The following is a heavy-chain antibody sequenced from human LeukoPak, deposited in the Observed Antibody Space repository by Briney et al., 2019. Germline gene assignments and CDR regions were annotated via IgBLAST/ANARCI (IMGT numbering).Heavy chain of an antibody. CDR2: IRGGGTSE. V-gene: IGHV3-23*01. Sequence: GGSLRLSCTASGFTFSAYAMMWVRQAPGKGPEWVSAIRGGGTSEFYADSVKGRFRISRDNSKDTLFLQMNSLRAEDTAVYYCARDPNGDYIGAFDMWGPGAMVTVSS. CDR1: GFTFSAYA. D-gene: IGHD4-17*01. CDR3: ARDPNGDYIGAFDM. J-gene: IGHJ3*02.